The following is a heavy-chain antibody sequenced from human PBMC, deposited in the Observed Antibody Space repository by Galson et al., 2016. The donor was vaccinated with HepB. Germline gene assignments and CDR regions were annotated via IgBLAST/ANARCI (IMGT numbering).Heavy chain of an antibody. CDR3: ARTDGKDAFDI. CDR1: GYTFTGHY. D-gene: IGHD4-17*01. V-gene: IGHV1-2*04. J-gene: IGHJ3*02. CDR2: INPNSGDT. Sequence: SVKVSCKASGYTFTGHYMHWVRQAPGQGLEWMGWINPNSGDTNYALKFQDWVTMTRDTAISTAYMELTRLKSDDTAVYYCARTDGKDAFDIWGQGTRVTVSS.